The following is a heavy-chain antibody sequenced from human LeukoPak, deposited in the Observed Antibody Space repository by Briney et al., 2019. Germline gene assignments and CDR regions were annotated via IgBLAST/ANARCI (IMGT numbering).Heavy chain of an antibody. CDR2: IYYSGST. Sequence: SETLSLTCAVSGGSISSGGYSWSWIRQPPGKGLEWIGYIYYSGSTYYNPSLKSRVTISVDTSKNQFSLKLSSVTAADTAVYYCARDRYCGGDCYPSRFDYWGQGTLVTVSS. CDR1: GGSISSGGYS. D-gene: IGHD2-21*02. CDR3: ARDRYCGGDCYPSRFDY. J-gene: IGHJ4*02. V-gene: IGHV4-30-4*07.